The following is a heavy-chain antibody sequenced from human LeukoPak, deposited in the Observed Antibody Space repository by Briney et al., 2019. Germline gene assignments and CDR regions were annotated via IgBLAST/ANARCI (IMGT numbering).Heavy chain of an antibody. CDR3: ARDLVGITCR. V-gene: IGHV3-53*01. CDR1: GFTVSSNY. Sequence: AGGSLRLSCAASGFTVSSNYMSWVRQAPGKGLEWVSVIYSGGSTYYADSVKGRFTLSRDNSKNTLYLQMNSLRAEDTAVYYCARDLVGITCRWGQGTLVTVSS. D-gene: IGHD6-6*01. J-gene: IGHJ4*02. CDR2: IYSGGST.